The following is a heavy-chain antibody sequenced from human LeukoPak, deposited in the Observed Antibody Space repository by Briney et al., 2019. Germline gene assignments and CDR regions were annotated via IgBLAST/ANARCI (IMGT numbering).Heavy chain of an antibody. V-gene: IGHV3-23*01. CDR3: AKEGGWFGELFYHYYYYGMDV. D-gene: IGHD3-10*01. J-gene: IGHJ6*02. CDR2: ISGSGGST. Sequence: GGSLRLSCAASGFTFSSYAMSWVRQAPGKGLEWVSAISGSGGSTYYADSVKGRFTISRDNSKNTLYLQMNSLRAEDAAVYYCAKEGGWFGELFYHYYYYGMDVWGQGTTVTVSS. CDR1: GFTFSSYA.